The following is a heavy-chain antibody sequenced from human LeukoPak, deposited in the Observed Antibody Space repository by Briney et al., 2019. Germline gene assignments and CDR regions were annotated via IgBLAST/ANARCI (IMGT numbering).Heavy chain of an antibody. CDR2: ISGSGGST. Sequence: PGGSLRLSCAASGFTFSSYAMSWVRQAPGKGLEWVSAISGSGGSTYYADSVKGRFTISRDNSKNTLYLQTNSLRAEDTAVYYCANSAGQLWFFLDYWGQGTLVTVSS. CDR1: GFTFSSYA. J-gene: IGHJ4*02. D-gene: IGHD5-18*01. V-gene: IGHV3-23*01. CDR3: ANSAGQLWFFLDY.